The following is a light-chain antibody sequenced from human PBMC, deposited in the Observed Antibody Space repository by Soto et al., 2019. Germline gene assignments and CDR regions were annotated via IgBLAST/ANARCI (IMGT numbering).Light chain of an antibody. CDR2: DAS. CDR3: QQRSNWPPAFT. V-gene: IGKV3-11*01. CDR1: QSVSSS. Sequence: EIVLTQSPDTLSLSPGERATLSCRASQSVSSSLAWYQQQPGQAPSLLIYDASYRATAIPTRCSVSGSGTDLTLTITSIKPEHDEVYDYQQRSNWPPAFTFGPGTKVDI. J-gene: IGKJ3*01.